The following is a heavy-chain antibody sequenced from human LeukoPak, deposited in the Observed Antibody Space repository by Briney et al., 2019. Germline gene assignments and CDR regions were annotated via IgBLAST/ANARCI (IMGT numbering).Heavy chain of an antibody. V-gene: IGHV3-74*01. J-gene: IGHJ3*02. CDR1: GFTFSSYW. CDR2: INSDGSST. Sequence: GGSLRLSCAASGFTFSSYWMHWVRQTPGKGLVWVSRINSDGSSTSYADSVKGRFTIFRDNAKNTLYLQMNSLRAEDTAVYYCATGERHGFDIWGQGTMVTVSS. CDR3: ATGERHGFDI.